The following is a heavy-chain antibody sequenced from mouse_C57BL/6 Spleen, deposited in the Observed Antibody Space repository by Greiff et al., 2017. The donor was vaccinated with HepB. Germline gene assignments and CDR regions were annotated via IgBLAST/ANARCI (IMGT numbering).Heavy chain of an antibody. V-gene: IGHV1-26*01. CDR3: ARGDAPLDY. J-gene: IGHJ2*01. Sequence: EVQLQQSGPELVKPGASVKISCKASGYTFTDYYMNWVKQSHGKSLEGIGDINPNNGGTSYNQKFKGKATLTVDKSSSTAYMELRSLTSEDSAVYYCARGDAPLDYWGQGTTLTVSS. CDR2: INPNNGGT. CDR1: GYTFTDYY.